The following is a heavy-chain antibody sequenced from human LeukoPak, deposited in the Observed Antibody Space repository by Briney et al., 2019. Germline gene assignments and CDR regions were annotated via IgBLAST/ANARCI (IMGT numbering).Heavy chain of an antibody. D-gene: IGHD3-9*01. CDR1: GFTFSSYG. CDR2: IRYDGSNK. V-gene: IGHV3-30*02. J-gene: IGHJ3*02. CDR3: ATLRCYYDILTGYCDAFDI. Sequence: PGGSLRLSCAASGFTFSSYGMHWVRQAPGKGLEWVAFIRYDGSNKYYADSVKGRFTISRDNSKNTLYLQMNSLRAEDTAVYYCATLRCYYDILTGYCDAFDIWGRGTMVTVSS.